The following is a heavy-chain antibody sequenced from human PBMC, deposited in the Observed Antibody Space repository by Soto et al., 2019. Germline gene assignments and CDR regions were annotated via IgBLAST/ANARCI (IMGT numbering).Heavy chain of an antibody. J-gene: IGHJ4*02. Sequence: WETLSLSCTVSGGSISNYDWSWIRQPPGKGLEWIGYIYYSGSSNYNPSLKSRVTISVDTSKNQFSLKLSSVTAADTAVYYSARGYVDTAMITPWLGFSLDYWAQGTLVTVSS. CDR1: GGSISNYD. V-gene: IGHV4-59*01. D-gene: IGHD5-18*01. CDR3: ARGYVDTAMITPWLGFSLDY. CDR2: IYYSGSS.